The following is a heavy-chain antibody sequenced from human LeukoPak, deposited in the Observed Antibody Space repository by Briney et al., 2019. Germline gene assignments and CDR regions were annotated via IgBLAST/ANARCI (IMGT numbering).Heavy chain of an antibody. J-gene: IGHJ2*01. CDR3: ARHPPNWGIKYFDL. V-gene: IGHV4-39*01. CDR2: IYYSGST. CDR1: GGSISSSSYY. D-gene: IGHD7-27*01. Sequence: PSETLSLTCTVSGGSISSSSYYWGWIRQPPGKGLEWIGSIYYSGSTYYNPSLKSRVTISVDTSKNQFSLKLSSVTAADTAVYYCARHPPNWGIKYFDLWDRGTLVTVSS.